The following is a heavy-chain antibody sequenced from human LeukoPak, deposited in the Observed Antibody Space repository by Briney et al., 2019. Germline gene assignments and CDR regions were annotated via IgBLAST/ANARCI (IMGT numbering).Heavy chain of an antibody. J-gene: IGHJ2*01. CDR1: GGSISSYY. CDR2: IYYSGST. V-gene: IGHV4-59*01. Sequence: SETLSLTCTVSGGSISSYYWSWIRQPPGKGLEWIGYIYYSGSTNYNPSLKSRVTISVDTSKNQSSLRLTSVTAVDTAVYYCARDPGSSGYWYFDLWGRGTLVTVSS. D-gene: IGHD6-19*01. CDR3: ARDPGSSGYWYFDL.